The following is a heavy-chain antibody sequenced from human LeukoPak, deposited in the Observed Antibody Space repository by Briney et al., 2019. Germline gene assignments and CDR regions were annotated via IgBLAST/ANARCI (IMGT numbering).Heavy chain of an antibody. J-gene: IGHJ4*02. CDR2: IYYSGST. D-gene: IGHD4-17*01. CDR3: ARAMTTVTRFDY. V-gene: IGHV4-59*01. Sequence: SETLSLTCTVSGGSISSYYWSWIRQPPGKGLEWIGYIYYSGSTNYNPSLKSRVTISVDTSKNQFSLKLSSVTAADTAVYYCARAMTTVTRFDYWGQGTLVTVSS. CDR1: GGSISSYY.